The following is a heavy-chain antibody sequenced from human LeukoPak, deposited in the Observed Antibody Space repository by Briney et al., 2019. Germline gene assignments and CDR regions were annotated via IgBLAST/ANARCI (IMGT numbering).Heavy chain of an antibody. D-gene: IGHD6-6*01. CDR2: IIPIFGTA. CDR3: ARTFVSSAHYYSDY. CDR1: GGTFSSYA. J-gene: IGHJ4*02. Sequence: RASVKVSCKASGGTFSSYAISWVRQAPGQGLEWMGGIIPIFGTANYAQKFQGRVTITTDESTSTAYMELSSLRSEDTAVYYCARTFVSSAHYYSDYWGQGTLVTVSS. V-gene: IGHV1-69*05.